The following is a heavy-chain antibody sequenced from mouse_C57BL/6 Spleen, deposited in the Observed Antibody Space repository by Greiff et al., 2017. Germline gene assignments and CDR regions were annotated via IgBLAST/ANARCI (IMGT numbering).Heavy chain of an antibody. CDR1: GYTFPRSW. Sequence: QVQLKQPGAELVKPGASVQLSCKASGYTFPRSWMHWVKQRHGRGLEWIGRIDPNSGGTKYNAQFKSKATLSVDKHSSTAYMQLSSLTSEDAAVYYCARSGDYGPSYAMDYWGQGTSVTVSS. J-gene: IGHJ4*01. D-gene: IGHD1-1*01. CDR3: ARSGDYGPSYAMDY. V-gene: IGHV1-72*01. CDR2: IDPNSGGT.